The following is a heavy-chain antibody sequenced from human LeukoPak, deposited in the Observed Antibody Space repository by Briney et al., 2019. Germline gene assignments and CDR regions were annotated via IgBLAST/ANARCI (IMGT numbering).Heavy chain of an antibody. V-gene: IGHV3-20*04. CDR2: INWNGANT. J-gene: IGHJ4*02. CDR3: ARSGYSSGWYYFDY. CDR1: GFTFDYYG. D-gene: IGHD6-19*01. Sequence: GGSLRLSCAASGFTFDYYGMSWVRQAPGKGLEWVSGINWNGANTGYADSVKGRFTISRVNAKNSLYLQMNSLRAEDTAVYYCARSGYSSGWYYFDYWGQGTLVTVSS.